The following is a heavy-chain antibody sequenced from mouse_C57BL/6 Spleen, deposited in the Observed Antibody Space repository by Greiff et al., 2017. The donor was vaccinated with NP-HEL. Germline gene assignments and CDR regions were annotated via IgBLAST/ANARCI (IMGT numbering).Heavy chain of an antibody. CDR2: IDPSDSYT. V-gene: IGHV1-69*01. J-gene: IGHJ2*01. CDR3: ARFEVVAKGYFDY. CDR1: GYTFTSYW. D-gene: IGHD1-1*01. Sequence: QVQLKQPGAELVMPGASVKLSCKASGYTFTSYWMHWVKQRPGQGLEWIGEIDPSDSYTNYNQKFKGKSTLTVDKSSSTAYMQLSSLTSEDSAVYYCARFEVVAKGYFDYWGQGTTLTVSS.